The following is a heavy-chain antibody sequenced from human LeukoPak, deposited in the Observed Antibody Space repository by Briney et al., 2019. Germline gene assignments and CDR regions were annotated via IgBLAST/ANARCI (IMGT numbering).Heavy chain of an antibody. V-gene: IGHV3-53*01. CDR1: GFTVSSNY. CDR2: IYSGGST. CDR3: AREAVTYYFDN. J-gene: IGHJ4*02. D-gene: IGHD4-17*01. Sequence: GGSLRLSCAASGFTVSSNYMSWVRQAPGKGLEWVSVIYSGGSTYYADSVKGRFTISRDNSKNTLYLQMNSLRAEDTAVYYCAREAVTYYFDNWGQGTLVSVSS.